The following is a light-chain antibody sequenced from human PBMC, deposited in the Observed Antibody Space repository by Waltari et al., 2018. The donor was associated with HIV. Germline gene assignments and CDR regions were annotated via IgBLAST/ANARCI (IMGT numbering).Light chain of an antibody. CDR3: SSYTSSSTVV. J-gene: IGLJ2*01. CDR2: VVR. CDR1: SSDGGGYNS. Sequence: QCDLTQPASVSGSPGQSIPITGTGTSSDGGGYNSVSWYQKNPGKAPVPRIDVVRYRPSGGSNRFSGANSATTASLTISGIQAEDEADYYSSSYTSSSTVVFGGGTKLTVL. V-gene: IGLV2-14*03.